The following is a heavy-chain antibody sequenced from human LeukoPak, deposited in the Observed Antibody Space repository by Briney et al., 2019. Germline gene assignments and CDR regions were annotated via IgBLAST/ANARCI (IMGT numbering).Heavy chain of an antibody. Sequence: GSLRLSCAASGFTFNSNSMNWVRQAPGKGLEWVSSISSSSSHIYYADSVKGRFTISRDNAKKSLYLQMNSLRAEDTAVYYCASPAVAGFFDYWGQGTLVTVSS. D-gene: IGHD6-13*01. CDR3: ASPAVAGFFDY. J-gene: IGHJ4*02. CDR2: ISSSSSHI. CDR1: GFTFNSNS. V-gene: IGHV3-21*01.